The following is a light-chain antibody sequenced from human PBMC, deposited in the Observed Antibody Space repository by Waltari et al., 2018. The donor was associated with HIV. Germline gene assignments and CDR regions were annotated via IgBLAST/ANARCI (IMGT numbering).Light chain of an antibody. CDR1: QSISSH. CDR3: QQSYSSPNN. CDR2: AAS. J-gene: IGKJ2*01. Sequence: DIQMTQSPSSLSASLVDRVTITCRASQSISSHLNWYQQKPGEAPKVLIYAASSLRSDVPSRFSGSGSGTEFTLTISSLQLEDFATYFCQQSYSSPNNFGQGT. V-gene: IGKV1-39*01.